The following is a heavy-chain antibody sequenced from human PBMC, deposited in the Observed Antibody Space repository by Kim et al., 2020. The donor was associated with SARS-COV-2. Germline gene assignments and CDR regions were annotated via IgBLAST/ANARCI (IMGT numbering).Heavy chain of an antibody. Sequence: GGSLRLSCAASGFTFSSYDMHWVRQATGKGLEWVSAIGTAGDPYYPGSVKGRFTISRENAKNSLYLQMNSLRAGDTAVYYCESRNLNYYGSGSYGAFDIWGQGTMVTVSS. CDR3: ESRNLNYYGSGSYGAFDI. CDR1: GFTFSSYD. V-gene: IGHV3-13*05. J-gene: IGHJ3*02. D-gene: IGHD3-10*01. CDR2: IGTAGDP.